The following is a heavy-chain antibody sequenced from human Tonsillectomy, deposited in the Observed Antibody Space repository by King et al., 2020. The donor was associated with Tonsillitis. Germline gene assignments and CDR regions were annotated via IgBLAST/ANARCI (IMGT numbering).Heavy chain of an antibody. CDR1: GFTFSDYY. CDR2: ISSMSSYT. J-gene: IGHJ2*01. V-gene: IGHV3-11*05. CDR3: ARTQSDYGDYLPTLTTLYFDL. D-gene: IGHD4-17*01. Sequence: VQLVESGGGLVKPGGSLRLSCAASGFTFSDYYMSWIRQAPGKGLEWFSYISSMSSYTNYADSVKGRFTISRDNAKNSLYLQMNSLRAEDTAVYYCARTQSDYGDYLPTLTTLYFDLWGRGTLVTVSS.